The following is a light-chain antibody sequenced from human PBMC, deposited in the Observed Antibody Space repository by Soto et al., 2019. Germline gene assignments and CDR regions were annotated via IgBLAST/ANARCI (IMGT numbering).Light chain of an antibody. CDR2: GNS. CDR1: SSNVGFNA. Sequence: QCVLTQPPSAYGAPGQRVTLSCVRGSSNVGFNAVNWYQQIPGAAPKLLMHGNSQRPSGVPDRFSGSKSGTSASLAIIGLRTEDEAHYYCAAWDDSLRGVVFGGGTKLTVL. J-gene: IGLJ3*02. CDR3: AAWDDSLRGVV. V-gene: IGLV1-47*02.